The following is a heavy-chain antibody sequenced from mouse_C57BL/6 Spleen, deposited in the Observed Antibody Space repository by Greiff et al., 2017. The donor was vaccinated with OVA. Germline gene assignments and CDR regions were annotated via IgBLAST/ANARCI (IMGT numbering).Heavy chain of an antibody. CDR1: GFTFSSYA. Sequence: EVQGVESGEGLVKPGGSLKLSCAASGFTFSSYAMSWVRQTPEKRLEWVAYISSGGDYIYYADTVKGRFTISRDNARNTLYLQMSSLKSEDTAMYYCTRDILRDYAMDYWGQGTSVTVSS. D-gene: IGHD1-1*01. J-gene: IGHJ4*01. CDR3: TRDILRDYAMDY. CDR2: ISSGGDYI. V-gene: IGHV5-9-1*02.